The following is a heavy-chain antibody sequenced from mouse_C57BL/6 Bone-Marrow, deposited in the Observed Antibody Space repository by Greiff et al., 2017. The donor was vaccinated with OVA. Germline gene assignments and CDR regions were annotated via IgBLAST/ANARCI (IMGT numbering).Heavy chain of an antibody. CDR3: ARVGAYYSKGWFAY. V-gene: IGHV1-26*01. CDR2: IIPNNGFT. CDR1: GYTFTDYY. D-gene: IGHD2-5*01. Sequence: EVQLQQSGPELVKPGASVKISCKASGYTFTDYYMNWVKQSPGKSLEWIGYIIPNNGFTSYNQKFKGKATLTVDKSSSTAYMELRSLTSEDSAVYYCARVGAYYSKGWFAYWGQGTLVTVSA. J-gene: IGHJ3*01.